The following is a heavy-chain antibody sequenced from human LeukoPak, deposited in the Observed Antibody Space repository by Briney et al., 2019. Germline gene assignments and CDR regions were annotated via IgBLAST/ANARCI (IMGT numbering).Heavy chain of an antibody. J-gene: IGHJ4*02. CDR1: GFTVSSNY. Sequence: GGSLRLSCAASGFTVSSNYMSWVRQAPGKGLEWVSVIYSGGSTYYADSVKGRFTISRDNSKNTLYLQMNSLRAEDTAVYYCACTLWFGELLLFDYWGQGTLVTVSS. CDR2: IYSGGST. V-gene: IGHV3-53*01. CDR3: ACTLWFGELLLFDY. D-gene: IGHD3-10*01.